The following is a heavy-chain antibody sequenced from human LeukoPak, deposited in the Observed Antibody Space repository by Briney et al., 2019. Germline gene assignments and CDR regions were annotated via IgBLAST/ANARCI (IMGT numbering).Heavy chain of an antibody. D-gene: IGHD3-16*01. CDR1: RFTFSSYA. CDR3: AKDDDWGRYKH. V-gene: IGHV3-23*01. CDR2: ISGSGGST. J-gene: IGHJ1*01. Sequence: GGSLRLSCAASRFTFSSYAMSWVRQAPGKGLEWVSAISGSGGSTYYADSVKGRFTISRDNSKNTQSLQMNSLRAEDTAVYYCAKDDDWGRYKHWGQGTLVTVSS.